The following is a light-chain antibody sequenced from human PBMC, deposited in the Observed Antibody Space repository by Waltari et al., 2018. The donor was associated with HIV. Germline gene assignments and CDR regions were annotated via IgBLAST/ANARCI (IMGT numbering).Light chain of an antibody. CDR1: SGSIASNY. Sequence: FILTQPHSVSGSPGKTVNISCTRSSGSIASNYVQWFHQRPGSAPLNVIYQNNQRASGVADRFSGSIDRSSNSASLTISGLKTEDEADFFCQSYDTSNSHWVFGGGTKLTVL. CDR2: QNN. J-gene: IGLJ3*02. V-gene: IGLV6-57*03. CDR3: QSYDTSNSHWV.